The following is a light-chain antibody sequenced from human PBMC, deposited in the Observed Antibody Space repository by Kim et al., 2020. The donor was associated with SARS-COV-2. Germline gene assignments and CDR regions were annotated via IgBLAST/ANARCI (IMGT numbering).Light chain of an antibody. J-gene: IGLJ2*01. CDR2: DVS. CDR3: SSYTSSSTLV. V-gene: IGLV2-14*01. CDR1: SSDVGGYNY. Sequence: QSALTQPASVSGSPGQSITISCTGTSSDVGGYNYVSWYQQHPGKAPKLMIYDVSKWPSGVSNRFSGSKYGNTASLTISGLQAEDEADYYCSSYTSSSTLVFGGGTQLTVL.